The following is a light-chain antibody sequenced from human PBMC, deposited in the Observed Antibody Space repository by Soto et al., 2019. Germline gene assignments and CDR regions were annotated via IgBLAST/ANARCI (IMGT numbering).Light chain of an antibody. CDR2: DAS. V-gene: IGKV3-11*01. CDR1: QSVSSY. CDR3: QQRSNWPLT. J-gene: IGKJ3*01. Sequence: EIVLTQSPATLSLSPGERATLSCRASQSVSSYLAWYQQKPGQAPRLLIYDASNRATGIPARFSGRGSGTEFTLTIDSLQSADFALYYCQQRSNWPLTFGPGTKVDIK.